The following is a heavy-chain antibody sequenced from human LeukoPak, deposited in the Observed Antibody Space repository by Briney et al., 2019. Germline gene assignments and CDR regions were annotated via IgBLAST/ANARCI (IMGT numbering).Heavy chain of an antibody. Sequence: SETLSLTCTVSGGSISSGSYYWSWLRQPPGTGLEWIGYIFYSGSTNYNPSLKSRVTISVDTSKNQFSLKLSSVTAADTAVYYCASRDCSGGSCYDAYFDYWGQGTLVTVSS. CDR3: ASRDCSGGSCYDAYFDY. D-gene: IGHD2-15*01. V-gene: IGHV4-61*01. CDR1: GGSISSGSYY. CDR2: IFYSGST. J-gene: IGHJ4*02.